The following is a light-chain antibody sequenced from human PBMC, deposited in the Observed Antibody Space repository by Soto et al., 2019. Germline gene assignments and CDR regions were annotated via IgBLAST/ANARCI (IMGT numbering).Light chain of an antibody. V-gene: IGKV1-39*01. Sequence: DIPMTQSPSSLSVSMGDRVTITCRASQTIGTSLNWYQMKLGRAPTLLIYSASTLQSGAPSRFSGGGSGTDFTLTINSLQPEDFATYSCQQTYNAPYTFGQGTMLEIK. CDR2: SAS. CDR1: QTIGTS. CDR3: QQTYNAPYT. J-gene: IGKJ2*01.